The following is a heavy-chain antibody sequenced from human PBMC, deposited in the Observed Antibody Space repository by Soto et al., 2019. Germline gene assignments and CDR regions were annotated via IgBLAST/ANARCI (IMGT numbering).Heavy chain of an antibody. CDR1: GGSISGHY. J-gene: IGHJ6*02. V-gene: IGHV4-59*11. CDR2: IFYSGST. D-gene: IGHD3-3*01. CDR3: ARCRKSFWTGSPMDDYGMDV. Sequence: SETLSLTCSVSGGSISGHYWTWIRQSPGKGLEWIGYIFYSGSTNYNPSLKSRVTISVDTSKNQFSLKMSSVTAADTAVYYCARCRKSFWTGSPMDDYGMDVWGQGTTVTVSS.